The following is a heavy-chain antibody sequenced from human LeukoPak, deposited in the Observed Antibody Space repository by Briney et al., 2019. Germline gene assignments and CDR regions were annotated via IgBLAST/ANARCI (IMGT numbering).Heavy chain of an antibody. D-gene: IGHD6-19*01. V-gene: IGHV4-39*07. J-gene: IGHJ4*02. CDR2: IYYSGST. CDR1: GGSISSSSYY. Sequence: PSETLSLTCTVSGGSISSSSYYWGWIRQPPGKGLEWIGSIYYSGSTYYNPSLKSRVTISVDTSKNQFSLKLSSVTAADTAVYYCARVAAVAGKGDYWGQGTLVTVSS. CDR3: ARVAAVAGKGDY.